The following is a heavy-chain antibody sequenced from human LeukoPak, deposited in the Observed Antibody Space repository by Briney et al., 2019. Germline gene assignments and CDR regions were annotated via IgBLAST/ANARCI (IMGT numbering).Heavy chain of an antibody. J-gene: IGHJ4*02. CDR2: ISYEGSNK. D-gene: IGHD4-17*01. Sequence: GGSPRLPCAASGFTFSSHGTHLVRQAPGKGLEWVAVISYEGSNKYYPDSVKGRFTIPRDNFKNTLYLQMNSLRDEDTAVYYCAKSPYQPLDYGDYAYFDYWGQGTLVTVSS. CDR3: AKSPYQPLDYGDYAYFDY. V-gene: IGHV3-30*18. CDR1: GFTFSSHG.